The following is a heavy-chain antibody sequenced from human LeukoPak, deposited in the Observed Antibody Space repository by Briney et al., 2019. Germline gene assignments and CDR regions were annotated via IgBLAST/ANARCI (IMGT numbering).Heavy chain of an antibody. J-gene: IGHJ4*02. V-gene: IGHV4-59*01. Sequence: SETLSLTCTVSGGSISIYYWSWIRQPPGKGLEWIGYIYYSGSTNYNPSLKSRVTISVDTSKNQFSLKLSSVTAADTAVYYCARASVAVAGKAVDYWGQGTLVTVSS. D-gene: IGHD6-19*01. CDR1: GGSISIYY. CDR2: IYYSGST. CDR3: ARASVAVAGKAVDY.